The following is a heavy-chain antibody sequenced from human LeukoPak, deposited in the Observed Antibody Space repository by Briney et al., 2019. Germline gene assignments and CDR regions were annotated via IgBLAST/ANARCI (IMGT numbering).Heavy chain of an antibody. D-gene: IGHD4-23*01. J-gene: IGHJ4*02. CDR3: AADGGGLSSVVTPRSSPFDY. CDR2: FDPADGET. CDR1: GYTLNELS. Sequence: ASVKVSDTVSGYTLNELSIHWVRQAPGKGLEWMGGFDPADGETVYAHRFQGRLTMTEDTSTNTGYMELTSLRSEDTAVYYCAADGGGLSSVVTPRSSPFDYGGQGNVVTVSS. V-gene: IGHV1-24*01.